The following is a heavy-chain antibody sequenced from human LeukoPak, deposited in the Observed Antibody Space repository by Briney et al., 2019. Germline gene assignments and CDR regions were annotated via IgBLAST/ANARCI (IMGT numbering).Heavy chain of an antibody. J-gene: IGHJ6*03. Sequence: SQTLSLTCTVSGGSISSGGYYWSWIRQHPGKGLEWIGYIYYSGSTYYNPSLKGRVTISVDTSKNQFSLKLSSVTAADTAVYYCARDYSRRDGYNHYYYMDVWGKGTTVTVSS. D-gene: IGHD5-24*01. CDR1: GGSISSGGYY. CDR2: IYYSGST. CDR3: ARDYSRRDGYNHYYYMDV. V-gene: IGHV4-31*03.